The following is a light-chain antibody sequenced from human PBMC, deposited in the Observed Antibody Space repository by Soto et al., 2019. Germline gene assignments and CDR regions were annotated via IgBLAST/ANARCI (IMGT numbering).Light chain of an antibody. V-gene: IGLV3-9*01. CDR2: RDS. Sequence: SYELTQPLSVSVALGQTASITCGGNNIGSKNVHWYQQKPGQAPVLVIYRDSNRPSGIPERFSGSNSGNTATLTISRAQAGDEAEYYCQVWDSSTARVFGGGTKLTVL. CDR1: NIGSKN. J-gene: IGLJ3*02. CDR3: QVWDSSTARV.